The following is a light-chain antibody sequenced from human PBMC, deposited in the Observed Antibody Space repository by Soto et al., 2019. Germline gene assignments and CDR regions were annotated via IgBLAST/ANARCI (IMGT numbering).Light chain of an antibody. V-gene: IGKV3-20*01. Sequence: VLTQSPSTLSLSPGESATLSCRASQCVXSDFGWFKVQPGQPTRLIIXGKSNRATGIPARFSGSGSGRDFTLTISRLEPEDFAVYYCQQYGSSLTWTFGQGTNVDIK. CDR1: QCVXSD. CDR3: QQYGSSLTWT. CDR2: GKS. J-gene: IGKJ1*01.